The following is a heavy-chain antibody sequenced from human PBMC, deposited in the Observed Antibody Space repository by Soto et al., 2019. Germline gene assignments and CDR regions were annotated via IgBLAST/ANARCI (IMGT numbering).Heavy chain of an antibody. CDR3: TASKTAGGFDV. CDR2: IVSKADGGTI. J-gene: IGHJ3*01. Sequence: ESGGGLVKPEGCLRLSCAVSGFTFTSAYMGWVRQAPGKGLEWIGRIVSKADGGTIDYAAPVKGRFTISGDESKNTLYLQMNSLRIEDTAMYYCTASKTAGGFDVWGQATRVTVS. D-gene: IGHD3-10*01. V-gene: IGHV3-15*04. CDR1: GFTFTSAY.